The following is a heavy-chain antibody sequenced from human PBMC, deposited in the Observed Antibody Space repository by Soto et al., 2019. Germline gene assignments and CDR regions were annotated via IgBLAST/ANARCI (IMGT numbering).Heavy chain of an antibody. Sequence: SVTLSLPCPVSGRSLRRGYSSLPWIRQPPGMGVEWIGYIYYSGSTYYNPSLKSGVTISVDTSKNQFSLKLSSVTAADTAVYYWARTYGDYAFFDYWGQGTLVSVSS. D-gene: IGHD4-17*01. CDR3: ARTYGDYAFFDY. CDR1: GRSLRRGYSS. V-gene: IGHV4-30-4*01. CDR2: IYYSGST. J-gene: IGHJ4*02.